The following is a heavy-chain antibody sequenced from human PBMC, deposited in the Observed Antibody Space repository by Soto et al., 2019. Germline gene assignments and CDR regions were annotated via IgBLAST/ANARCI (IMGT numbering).Heavy chain of an antibody. D-gene: IGHD3-10*01. J-gene: IGHJ4*02. V-gene: IGHV4-4*02. CDR1: GGSISSSNW. CDR2: IYHSGST. Sequence: PSETLSLTCAVSGGSISSSNWWSWVRQPPGKGLEWIGEIYHSGSTNYNPSLKSRVTISVDKSKNQFSLKLSSVTAADTAVYYCASQPRYGSGSYYNVFHYWGQGTLVTVSS. CDR3: ASQPRYGSGSYYNVFHY.